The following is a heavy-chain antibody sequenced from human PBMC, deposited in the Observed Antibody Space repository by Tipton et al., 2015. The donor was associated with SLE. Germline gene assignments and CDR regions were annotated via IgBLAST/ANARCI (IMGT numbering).Heavy chain of an antibody. Sequence: LRLSCAISGDSVSSSSAAWNWIRQSPSRGLEWLGRTYYRSKWYNDYALSLKSRITINPDTSKNQFSLHLNSVTPEDTAVYYCAREGDAFDIWGQGTRVTVSS. J-gene: IGHJ3*02. CDR2: TYYRSKWYN. CDR1: GDSVSSSSAA. V-gene: IGHV6-1*01. CDR3: AREGDAFDI.